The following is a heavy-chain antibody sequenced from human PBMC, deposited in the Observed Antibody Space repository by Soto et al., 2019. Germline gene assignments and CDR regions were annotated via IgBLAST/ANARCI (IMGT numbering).Heavy chain of an antibody. V-gene: IGHV2-26*01. D-gene: IGHD2-2*01. J-gene: IGHJ4*02. CDR3: ARVHCISTSCYADY. Sequence: QVTLKESGPVLVKPTETLTLTCTVSGFSLSNARMGVSWIRQPPGKALEWLAHIFSNDEKSYSTSLKSRLTISKDTSKSQVALTMTNMDPVDTATYYCARVHCISTSCYADYWGQGTLVTVSS. CDR1: GFSLSNARMG. CDR2: IFSNDEK.